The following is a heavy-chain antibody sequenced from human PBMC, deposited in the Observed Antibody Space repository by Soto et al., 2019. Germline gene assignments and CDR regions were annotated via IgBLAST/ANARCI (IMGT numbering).Heavy chain of an antibody. J-gene: IGHJ6*02. CDR3: AALQCVYDSGSYLGGIDV. D-gene: IGHD3-10*01. CDR1: GFTFSSYA. V-gene: IGHV3-30-3*01. CDR2: ISYDGSNK. Sequence: GGSLRLSCAASGFTFSSYAMHWVRQAPGKGLEWVAVISYDGSNKYYADSVKGRFTISRDNSKNTLYLQMNSLRAEDTAVYYCAALQCVYDSGSYLGGIDVWGQGTPVTV.